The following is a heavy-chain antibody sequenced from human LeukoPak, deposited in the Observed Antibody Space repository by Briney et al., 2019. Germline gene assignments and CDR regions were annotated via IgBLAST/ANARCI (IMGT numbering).Heavy chain of an antibody. D-gene: IGHD5-18*01. J-gene: IGHJ4*02. CDR1: GYSISSGYY. V-gene: IGHV4-38-2*02. Sequence: TSETLSLTCTVSGYSISSGYYWGWIRQPPGKGLEWIGSIYHSGSTYYNPSLKSRVTISVDTSKNQFSLKLSSVTAADTAVYYCARVPTGYSYGFSFFDYWGQGTLVTVSS. CDR3: ARVPTGYSYGFSFFDY. CDR2: IYHSGST.